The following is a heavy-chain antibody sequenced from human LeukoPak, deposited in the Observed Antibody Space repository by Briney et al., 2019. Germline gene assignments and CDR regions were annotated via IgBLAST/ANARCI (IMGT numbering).Heavy chain of an antibody. D-gene: IGHD3-16*01. CDR1: GFRFSDFS. V-gene: IGHV3-21*01. J-gene: IGHJ1*01. CDR2: ISSSSSHI. CDR3: ATSFMIRGN. Sequence: GGSLRLSCAASGFRFSDFSMNWVRQAPGKGLEWVSSISSSSSHIYYADSVKGRFTISRDNAKNSLYLQMSSLKAEDTAVYYCATSFMIRGNWGQGTLVTVSS.